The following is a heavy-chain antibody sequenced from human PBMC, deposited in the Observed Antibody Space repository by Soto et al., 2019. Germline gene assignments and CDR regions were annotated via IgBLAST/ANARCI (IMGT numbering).Heavy chain of an antibody. D-gene: IGHD2-21*02. J-gene: IGHJ4*02. V-gene: IGHV1-69*13. CDR2: IIPIFGTA. CDR1: GGTFSSYA. CDR3: ARVGPICGGDCYSRGFDY. Sequence: SVKVSCKASGGTFSSYAISWVRQAPGQGLEWMGGIIPIFGTANYAQKFQGRVTITADESTSTAYMELSSLRSEDTAVYYCARVGPICGGDCYSRGFDYWGQGTLVTVSS.